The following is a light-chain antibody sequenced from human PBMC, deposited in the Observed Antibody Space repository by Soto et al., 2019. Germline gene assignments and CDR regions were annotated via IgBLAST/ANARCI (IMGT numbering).Light chain of an antibody. J-gene: IGKJ2*01. Sequence: DIVMTQSPDSLAVSLGERATINCKSSQSVLHRSNNKNYLAWYQQKPGQPPKLLIYWTSTRESGVPERFSGSGAGTDFTLTINSLQAEDVAVYYFHQYYGNPSFGQGTKLEIK. CDR3: HQYYGNPS. V-gene: IGKV4-1*01. CDR1: QSVLHRSNNKNY. CDR2: WTS.